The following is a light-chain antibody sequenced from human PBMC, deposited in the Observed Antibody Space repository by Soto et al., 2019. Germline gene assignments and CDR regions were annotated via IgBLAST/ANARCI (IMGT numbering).Light chain of an antibody. CDR3: QQYGSSPQLT. CDR1: QSVSSSY. V-gene: IGKV3-20*01. CDR2: GAS. Sequence: EIVLTQSPGTLSLSPGERATLSCRAIQSVSSSYLAWYQQKPGQAPRLLLYGASSRATGIPDRFSGSGSGTDFTLTISRLEPEDFAVYYCQQYGSSPQLTLGGGTKVDIK. J-gene: IGKJ4*01.